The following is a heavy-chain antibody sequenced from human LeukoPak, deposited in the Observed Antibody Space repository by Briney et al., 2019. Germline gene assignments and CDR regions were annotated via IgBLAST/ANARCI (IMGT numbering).Heavy chain of an antibody. CDR1: GFTFDDYA. CDR2: IKSDGSTT. Sequence: GGSLRLSCAASGFTFDDYAMHWVRHAPGKGLVWVSRIKSDGSTTNYADSVKGRFTISRDNAENTLYLQMNSLRVEDTAVYYCTRRVSTTRWFDPWGQGTLVTVSS. J-gene: IGHJ5*02. D-gene: IGHD2-15*01. CDR3: TRRVSTTRWFDP. V-gene: IGHV3-74*01.